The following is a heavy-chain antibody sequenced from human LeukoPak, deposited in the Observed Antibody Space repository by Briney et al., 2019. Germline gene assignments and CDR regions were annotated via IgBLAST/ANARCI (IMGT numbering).Heavy chain of an antibody. CDR2: TYYRSKWYN. D-gene: IGHD7-27*01. CDR3: ARGFRLGIFYYYYGMDV. Sequence: SQTLSLTCAISGDSFSSNSAAWNWIRQSPSRGLEWLGRTYYRSKWYNDYAVSVKSRITINPDTSKNQFSLQLNSVTPEDTAVYYCARGFRLGIFYYYYGMDVWGQGTTVTVSS. J-gene: IGHJ6*02. CDR1: GDSFSSNSAA. V-gene: IGHV6-1*01.